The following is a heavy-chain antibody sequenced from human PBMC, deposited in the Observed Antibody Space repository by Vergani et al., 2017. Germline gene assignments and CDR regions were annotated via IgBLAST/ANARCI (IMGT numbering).Heavy chain of an antibody. CDR3: AKDTHYXSSGYSYFDY. CDR1: GFTFDDYA. Sequence: EVQLVESGGGLVQPGRSLRLSCAASGFTFDDYAMHWVRQAQGKGLEWVSGISWNSGSIGYADSVKGRFTISRDNAKNSLYLQMNSLRAEDTALYYCAKDTHYXSSGYSYFDYWGQGTLVTVSS. V-gene: IGHV3-9*01. J-gene: IGHJ4*02. D-gene: IGHD3-22*01. CDR2: ISWNSGSI.